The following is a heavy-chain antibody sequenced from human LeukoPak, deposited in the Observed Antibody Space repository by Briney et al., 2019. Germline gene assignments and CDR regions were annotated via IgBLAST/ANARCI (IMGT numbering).Heavy chain of an antibody. Sequence: PGGSLRLSCVVSGFTFSSYTMNWVRQAPGRGLEWVSSISSSGSYMFYADSVKGRFTISRDNAKNSLYLQMNSLRVEDTAVYYCAKDLRGPQDYWGQGTLVTVSS. D-gene: IGHD4-17*01. CDR3: AKDLRGPQDY. V-gene: IGHV3-21*01. CDR2: ISSSGSYM. J-gene: IGHJ4*02. CDR1: GFTFSSYT.